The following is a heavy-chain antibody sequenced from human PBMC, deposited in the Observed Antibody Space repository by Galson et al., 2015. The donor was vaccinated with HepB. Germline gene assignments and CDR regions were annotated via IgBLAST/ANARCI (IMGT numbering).Heavy chain of an antibody. CDR2: ISSSSSYI. CDR3: ARDQEGPENYYYYMDV. V-gene: IGHV3-21*01. J-gene: IGHJ6*03. CDR1: GFTFSSYS. Sequence: SLRLSCAASGFTFSSYSMNWVRQAPGKGLEWVSSISSSSSYIYYADSVKGRFTISRDNAKNSLYLQMNSLRAEDTAVYYCARDQEGPENYYYYMDVWGKGTTVTVSS.